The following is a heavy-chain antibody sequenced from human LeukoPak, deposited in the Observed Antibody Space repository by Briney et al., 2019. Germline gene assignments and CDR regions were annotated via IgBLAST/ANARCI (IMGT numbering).Heavy chain of an antibody. CDR1: GFPFSSPW. J-gene: IGHJ6*04. CDR3: ARDPGYESWSPFWGGMDV. Sequence: GGTLRLSCAASGFPFSSPWMHWVRQARGKGLVWVYSITRDGSSTTYADSVKGRFTTSRDNAKNTLYLQMDSLRDDDTAVYYCARDPGYESWSPFWGGMDVWGNGTTVIVSS. CDR2: ITRDGSST. V-gene: IGHV3-74*01. D-gene: IGHD3-16*01.